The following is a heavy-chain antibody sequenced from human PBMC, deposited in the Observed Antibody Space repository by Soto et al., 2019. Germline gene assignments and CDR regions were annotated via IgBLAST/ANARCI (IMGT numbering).Heavy chain of an antibody. CDR3: ARQGRYCSSTSCYGKGYYYYCMDV. CDR2: IYPGDSDT. J-gene: IGHJ6*02. CDR1: GYSFTSYW. Sequence: GESLKISCKGSGYSFTSYWIGWVRQMPGKGLEWMGIIYPGDSDTRYSPSFQGQVTISADKSISTAYLQWSSLKASDTAMYYCARQGRYCSSTSCYGKGYYYYCMDVWGQGITVTVSS. V-gene: IGHV5-51*01. D-gene: IGHD2-2*01.